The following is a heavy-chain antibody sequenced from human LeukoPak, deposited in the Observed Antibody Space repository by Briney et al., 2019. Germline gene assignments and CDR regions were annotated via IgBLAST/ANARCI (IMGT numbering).Heavy chain of an antibody. CDR3: ASGGYDILSASGH. V-gene: IGHV3-30*02. D-gene: IGHD3-9*01. J-gene: IGHJ4*02. CDR2: IRFDGSDK. CDR1: GFTFSNYG. Sequence: GGSLRLSCVASGFTFSNYGMHWVRQAPGKGLEWVAFIRFDGSDKYYGDSVQGRFTISRDNPKNTLYLQMNTLRPDDTAVYYCASGGYDILSASGHWGQGTLVTVSS.